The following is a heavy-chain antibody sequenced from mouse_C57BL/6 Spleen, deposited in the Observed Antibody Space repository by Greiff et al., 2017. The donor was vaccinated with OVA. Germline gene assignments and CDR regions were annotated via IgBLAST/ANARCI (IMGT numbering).Heavy chain of an antibody. CDR3: ARRGLRYYAMDY. Sequence: QVQLQQPGAELVKPGASVKLSCKASGYTFTSYWMHWVKQRPGQGLEWIGMIHPNSGSTNYNEKFKSKATLNVDKSSRTAYMQLSSLTSEDSAVYYCARRGLRYYAMDYWGQGPSVTVSS. CDR1: GYTFTSYW. CDR2: IHPNSGST. D-gene: IGHD1-1*01. V-gene: IGHV1-64*01. J-gene: IGHJ4*01.